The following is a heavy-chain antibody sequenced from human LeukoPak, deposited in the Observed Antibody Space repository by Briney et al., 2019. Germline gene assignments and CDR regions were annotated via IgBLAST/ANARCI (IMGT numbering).Heavy chain of an antibody. D-gene: IGHD3-22*01. Sequence: GGSLRLSCAASGFTFSSYSMNWVRQAPGKGLEWVSYISSRSDTMYYADSVKGRFTISRDNAKNSLYLQMNSLRDADTAVYYCARDEFGDSRLWGQGTLVTVSS. CDR1: GFTFSSYS. V-gene: IGHV3-48*02. CDR3: ARDEFGDSRL. J-gene: IGHJ4*02. CDR2: ISSRSDTM.